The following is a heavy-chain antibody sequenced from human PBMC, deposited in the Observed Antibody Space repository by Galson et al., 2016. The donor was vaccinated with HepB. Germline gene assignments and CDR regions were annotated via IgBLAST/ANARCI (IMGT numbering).Heavy chain of an antibody. J-gene: IGHJ3*02. CDR1: GGSISSASHF. CDR2: IYTNGDT. D-gene: IGHD4-23*01. Sequence: TLSLTCTVSGGSISSASHFWSWMRQPAGKGLEWIGRIYTNGDTEYTDYNPSLKSRVTISVDTSKNQFSLKLNSVTAADTAVYYCARTNGPGKGTFDRLFDSWGQGTMVTVSS. V-gene: IGHV4-61*02. CDR3: ARTNGPGKGTFDRLFDS.